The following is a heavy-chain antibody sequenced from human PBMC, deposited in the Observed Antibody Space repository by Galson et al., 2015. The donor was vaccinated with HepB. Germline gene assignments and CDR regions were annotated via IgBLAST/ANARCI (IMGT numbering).Heavy chain of an antibody. J-gene: IGHJ6*02. CDR2: ISSSSTI. CDR3: VVAAQGRYYYYGMDV. CDR1: GFTFSSYS. D-gene: IGHD2-15*01. V-gene: IGHV3-48*04. Sequence: SLRLSCAASGFTFSSYSMNWVRQAPGKGLEWVSYISSSSTIYYADSVKGRFTISRDNAKNSLYLQMNSLRAEDTAVYYCVVAAQGRYYYYGMDVWGQGTTVTVSS.